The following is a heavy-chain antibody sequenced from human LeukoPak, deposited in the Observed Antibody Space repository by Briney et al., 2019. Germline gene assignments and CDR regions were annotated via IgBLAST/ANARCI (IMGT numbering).Heavy chain of an antibody. Sequence: PGGSLRLSCAASGFTFDDYAMHTVRQVPGKGLEWVARISWDSITLGYADSVKGRFTISRDTAKNSLYMQMNSLRAEDMALYYCAKGVLGHSRGAFDIWGQGTKVTVSS. CDR3: AKGVLGHSRGAFDI. CDR1: GFTFDDYA. V-gene: IGHV3-9*03. CDR2: ISWDSITL. J-gene: IGHJ3*02. D-gene: IGHD2-21*01.